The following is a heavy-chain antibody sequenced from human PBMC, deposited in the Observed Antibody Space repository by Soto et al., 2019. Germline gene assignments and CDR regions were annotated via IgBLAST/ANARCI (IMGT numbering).Heavy chain of an antibody. CDR1: GFPFSSYA. CDR2: ISGSGGST. CDR3: AKEGLVQEYFQH. Sequence: GGSLSLSCAASGFPFSSYAMSWVRQAPGKGLEWVSAISGSGGSTYYADSVKGRFTISRDNSKNTLYLQMNSLRAEDTAVYYCAKEGLVQEYFQHWGQGTLVTVSS. J-gene: IGHJ1*01. D-gene: IGHD1-1*01. V-gene: IGHV3-23*01.